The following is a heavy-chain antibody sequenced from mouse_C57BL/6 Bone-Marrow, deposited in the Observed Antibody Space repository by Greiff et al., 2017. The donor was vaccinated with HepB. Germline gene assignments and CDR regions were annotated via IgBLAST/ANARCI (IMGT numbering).Heavy chain of an antibody. Sequence: EVQVVESGGGLVQPKGSLKLSCAASGFTFNTYAMHWVRQAPGKGLEWVARIRSKSSNYATYYADSVKDRFTISRDDSQSMLYLQMNNLKTEDTAMYYCGRGDGYYEDWYFDVWGTGTTVTVSS. D-gene: IGHD2-3*01. CDR1: GFTFNTYA. J-gene: IGHJ1*03. V-gene: IGHV10-3*01. CDR3: GRGDGYYEDWYFDV. CDR2: IRSKSSNYAT.